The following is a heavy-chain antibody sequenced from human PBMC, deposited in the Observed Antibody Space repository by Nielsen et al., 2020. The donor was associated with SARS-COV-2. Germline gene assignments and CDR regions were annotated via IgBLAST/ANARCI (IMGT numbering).Heavy chain of an antibody. CDR3: ARGWGDTNGGSLYYYYYGMDV. D-gene: IGHD2-21*01. V-gene: IGHV4-34*01. Sequence: SETLSLTCAVYGGSFSGYYWSWIRQPPGKGLEWIGEINHSGSTNYNPSLKSRVTISVDTSKNQFSLKLSSVTAADTAVYYCARGWGDTNGGSLYYYYYGMDVWGQGTTVTVSS. CDR1: GGSFSGYY. J-gene: IGHJ6*02. CDR2: INHSGST.